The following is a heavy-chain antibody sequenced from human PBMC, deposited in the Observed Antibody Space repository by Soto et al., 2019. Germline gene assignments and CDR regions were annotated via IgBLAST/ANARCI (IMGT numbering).Heavy chain of an antibody. CDR2: IGVGGDT. CDR1: GFTFSTYD. J-gene: IGHJ4*02. V-gene: IGHV3-13*01. CDR3: AREIWDSHSSGWSLDY. Sequence: GGSLRLSCAASGFTFSTYDFHWVRQATGKGLEWVSAIGVGGDTYYAASVKGRFTISRENAKNSFHLQINSLRAGDTAVYYCAREIWDSHSSGWSLDYWGRGALVTVAS. D-gene: IGHD6-19*01.